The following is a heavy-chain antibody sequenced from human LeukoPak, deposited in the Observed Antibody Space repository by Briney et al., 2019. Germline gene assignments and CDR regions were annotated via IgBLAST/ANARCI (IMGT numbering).Heavy chain of an antibody. V-gene: IGHV3-30*02. D-gene: IGHD2-21*02. CDR1: GFTFSSYG. J-gene: IGHJ4*02. CDR3: ARDHLAYCGGDCFNFDY. CDR2: IRYDGSNK. Sequence: GGSLRLSCAASGFTFSSYGTHWVRQAPGKGLEWVAFIRYDGSNKYYADSVKGRFTISRDNSKNTLYLQMNSLRAEDTAVYYCARDHLAYCGGDCFNFDYWGQGTLVTVSS.